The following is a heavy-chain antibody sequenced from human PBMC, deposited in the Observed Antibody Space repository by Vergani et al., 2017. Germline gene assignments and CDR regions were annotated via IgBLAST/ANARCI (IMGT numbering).Heavy chain of an antibody. CDR1: GFTFSACP. J-gene: IGHJ4*02. CDR3: AKDGRENSDYGYFDY. V-gene: IGHV3-23*01. Sequence: EVQLLQSGGGVIQPGGSVRLSCAASGFTFSACPMTWVRQAPGKGLEWVSAISARYPSTYYTDSVKGRFTISRDNSKNTLYLQMRSLRADDTAVYYCAKDGRENSDYGYFDYWGQGTLVTVSS. D-gene: IGHD4-17*01. CDR2: ISARYPST.